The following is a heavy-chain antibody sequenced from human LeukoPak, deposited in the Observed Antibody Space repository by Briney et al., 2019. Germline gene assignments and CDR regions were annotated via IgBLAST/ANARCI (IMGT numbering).Heavy chain of an antibody. J-gene: IGHJ4*02. D-gene: IGHD6-19*01. CDR3: VVDGRGWTGFDY. CDR1: GFSLSDAT. CDR2: IRSRTDSSAT. Sequence: GGSLRLSCAASGFSLSDATMHWVRQASGKGLEWVGHIRSRTDSSATTYTASLKGKFIISRDDSKNTAFLQINSLQTEDTAVYYCVVDGRGWTGFDYWGQGTLVTVSS. V-gene: IGHV3-73*01.